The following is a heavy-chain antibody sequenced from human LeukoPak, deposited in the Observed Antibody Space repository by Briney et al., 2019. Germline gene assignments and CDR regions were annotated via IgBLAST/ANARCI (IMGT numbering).Heavy chain of an antibody. D-gene: IGHD4-17*01. CDR3: ARGLVTTSWRYFDY. CDR2: IKQDGSEK. J-gene: IGHJ4*02. Sequence: GGSLRLSCAASGFTFSSYWMSWVRQAPGKGLEWVANIKQDGSEKYYVDSVKGRFTISRDNDKNSLYLKMNSLRAEDTAVYYCARGLVTTSWRYFDYWGQGTLVTVSS. V-gene: IGHV3-7*01. CDR1: GFTFSSYW.